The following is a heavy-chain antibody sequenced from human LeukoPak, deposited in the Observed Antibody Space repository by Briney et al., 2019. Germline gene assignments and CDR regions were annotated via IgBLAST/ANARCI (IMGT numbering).Heavy chain of an antibody. CDR1: GYTFTGYY. Sequence: ASVKVSCKASGYTFTGYYMHWVRQAPGQGLEWMGWINPNSGGTNYAQKFQGRVTMTRDTSFSTAYMELSRLRSDDTAVYYCARDHSSGWYGDYWGQGTLVTVSS. CDR2: INPNSGGT. CDR3: ARDHSSGWYGDY. J-gene: IGHJ4*02. D-gene: IGHD6-19*01. V-gene: IGHV1-2*02.